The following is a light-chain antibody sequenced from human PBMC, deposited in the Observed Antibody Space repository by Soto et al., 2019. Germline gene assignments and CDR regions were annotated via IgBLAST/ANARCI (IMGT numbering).Light chain of an antibody. CDR3: QQSYSTPPIT. V-gene: IGKV1-39*01. Sequence: DIQMTQSPSSLSASVGDRVTITCRASQSISSYLNCYQQKPGKAPKLLIYAASSLQSGVPSGFSGSGSGTDFTLSISSLQPEDFATYYCQQSYSTPPITFGQGTRLEIK. CDR1: QSISSY. J-gene: IGKJ5*01. CDR2: AAS.